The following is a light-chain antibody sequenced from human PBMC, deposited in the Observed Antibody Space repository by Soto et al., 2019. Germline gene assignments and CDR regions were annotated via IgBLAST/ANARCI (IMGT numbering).Light chain of an antibody. J-gene: IGLJ2*01. CDR2: EVI. V-gene: IGLV2-14*01. CDR1: STDVGAFNY. CDR3: SSYTSSSSLV. Sequence: QSVLTQPASVSGSPGQSITISCTATSTDVGAFNYVAWYQQYPGKAPKLMIYEVINRPSGVSNRFSGSKSGNTASLIISGLEAEDEADDYCSSYTSSSSLVFGGGTKLTVL.